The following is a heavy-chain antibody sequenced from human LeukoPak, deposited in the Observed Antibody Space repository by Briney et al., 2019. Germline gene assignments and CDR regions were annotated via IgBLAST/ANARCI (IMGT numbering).Heavy chain of an antibody. CDR1: GGTFSSYA. Sequence: ASVKVSCKASGGTFSSYAISWVRQAPGQGLEWMGGIIPIFGTANYAQKFQGRVAITVDKSTSTAYMELSSLRSEDTAVYYCARDLKLPGISSSWHDDAFDIWGQGTMVTVSS. CDR3: ARDLKLPGISSSWHDDAFDI. CDR2: IIPIFGTA. J-gene: IGHJ3*02. V-gene: IGHV1-69*06. D-gene: IGHD6-13*01.